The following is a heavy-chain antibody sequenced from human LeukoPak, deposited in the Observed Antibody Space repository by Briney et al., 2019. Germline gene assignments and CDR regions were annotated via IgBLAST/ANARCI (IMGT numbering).Heavy chain of an antibody. CDR1: GFTFSAYS. J-gene: IGHJ6*04. CDR2: ISGSNIYI. V-gene: IGHV3-21*06. D-gene: IGHD3-10*02. CDR3: AELGITMIGGV. Sequence: GMSLRLSCATSGFTFSAYSMNWVRQAPGKGLEWVSSISGSNIYINYADSVKGRFTISSDNARDSVFLQMNSLRAEDTAVYYCAELGITMIGGVWGKGTTVTISS.